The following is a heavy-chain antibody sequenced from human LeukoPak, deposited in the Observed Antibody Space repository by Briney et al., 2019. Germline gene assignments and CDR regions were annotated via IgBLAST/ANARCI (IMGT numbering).Heavy chain of an antibody. J-gene: IGHJ4*02. CDR1: GFTFSDYS. D-gene: IGHD2-21*01. CDR3: ARGGGGADY. CDR2: ISGRSRYI. V-gene: IGHV3-21*06. Sequence: GGSLRLSCAASGFTFSDYSMNWVRQAPGKGLEWVSSISGRSRYIYYADSVKGRFAISRDSAKNSLFLQMNSLRADDTAVYYCARGGGGADYWGQGTVVTVSS.